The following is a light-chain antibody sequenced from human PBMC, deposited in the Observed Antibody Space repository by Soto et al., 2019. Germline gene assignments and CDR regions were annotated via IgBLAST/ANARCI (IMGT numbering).Light chain of an antibody. CDR2: DAS. Sequence: AIQLTQSPSSLSASVGHRVTITCRASQGISSALAWYQQKPGKAPKLLIYDASSLESGVPSRFSGSGSGTDFTLTISSLQPEDFATYYCQQFNSYPMYTFGQGTKLEIK. J-gene: IGKJ2*01. V-gene: IGKV1-13*02. CDR3: QQFNSYPMYT. CDR1: QGISSA.